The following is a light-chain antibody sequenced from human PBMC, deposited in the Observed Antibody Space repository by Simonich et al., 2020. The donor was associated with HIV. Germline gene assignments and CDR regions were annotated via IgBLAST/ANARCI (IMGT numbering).Light chain of an antibody. CDR3: SSYTTSSTLV. CDR2: DVT. Sequence: QSALTQPLSASGSPGQSSTISCTGTSSDVGGYNYVSWYQQHPGKAPQLMIYDVTKRPSGVSNRFSGSKSGNTASLTISGLQAEDEADYYCSSYTTSSTLVFGGGTKLTVL. V-gene: IGLV2-14*03. J-gene: IGLJ3*02. CDR1: SSDVGGYNY.